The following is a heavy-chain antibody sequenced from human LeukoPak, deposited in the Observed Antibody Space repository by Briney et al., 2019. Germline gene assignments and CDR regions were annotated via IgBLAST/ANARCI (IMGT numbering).Heavy chain of an antibody. D-gene: IGHD3-10*01. CDR1: GGSFSGYY. V-gene: IGHV4-34*01. CDR3: ARAYSSGSYHSNWFES. J-gene: IGHJ5*01. CDR2: INHSGST. Sequence: SETLSLTCAVYGGSFSGYYWTWIRQPPGKGLEWIGEINHSGSTNYNPSLKSRVTMSVDKSMNQFSLRLNSVTAADTAVYYCARAYSSGSYHSNWFESWGQGTLVIVSS.